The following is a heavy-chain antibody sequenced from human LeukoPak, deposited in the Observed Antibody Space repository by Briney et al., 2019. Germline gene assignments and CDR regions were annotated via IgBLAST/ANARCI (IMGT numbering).Heavy chain of an antibody. CDR2: MKPNSGQT. V-gene: IGHV1-8*01. CDR1: GYTFSKYD. CDR3: AKGPPERTYSDF. Sequence: GASVTVSCKTSGYTFSKYDVNWVRQATGQGLEWMGWMKPNSGQTGYAQRFQGRIIVTRNTSISTAYMQLNSLTSEDTAKYYCAKGPPERTYSDFWGQGTLVTVSS. D-gene: IGHD4-11*01. J-gene: IGHJ4*02.